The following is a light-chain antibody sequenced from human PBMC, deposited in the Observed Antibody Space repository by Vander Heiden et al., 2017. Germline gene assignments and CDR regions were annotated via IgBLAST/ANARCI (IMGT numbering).Light chain of an antibody. CDR3: QVYDSSSDHPV. Sequence: SYVLTQPPSVSVAPGQTARITCGGNNIGNKSVHWYQQKPGQAPVVVVNDDSDRPSGIPERFSGSNSGNTATLTISRVEAGDEADYSCQVYDSSSDHPVFGGGTKLTVL. V-gene: IGLV3-21*02. J-gene: IGLJ2*01. CDR2: DDS. CDR1: NIGNKS.